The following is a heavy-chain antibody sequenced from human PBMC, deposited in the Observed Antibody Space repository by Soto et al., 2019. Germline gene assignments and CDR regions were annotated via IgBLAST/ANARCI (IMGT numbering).Heavy chain of an antibody. CDR3: ARDSTRRGACDI. V-gene: IGHV4-34*01. D-gene: IGHD2-2*01. CDR1: NGSFSVYY. J-gene: IGHJ3*02. Sequence: LSLTCAVYNGSFSVYYWTWIRQTPGKGLEWIGEINHSGSTNYNPSLKSRVTISVDTSKNQFSLKLSSVTAADTAVYYCARDSTRRGACDIWGQGTMVTVSS. CDR2: INHSGST.